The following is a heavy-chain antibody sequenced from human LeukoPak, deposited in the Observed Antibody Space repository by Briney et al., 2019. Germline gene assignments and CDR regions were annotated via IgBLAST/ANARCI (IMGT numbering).Heavy chain of an antibody. V-gene: IGHV3-21*01. Sequence: PGGSLRLSCVASGFTFSGYSMNWVRQAPGKGLEWVSLITTTSSYIYYAGSVKGRFTISRDNAKNSLYLQMNSLRAEDTAVYYCARVLTGYSYYYYYYMDVWGKGTTVTVSS. CDR1: GFTFSGYS. CDR2: ITTTSSYI. CDR3: ARVLTGYSYYYYYYMDV. J-gene: IGHJ6*03. D-gene: IGHD3-9*01.